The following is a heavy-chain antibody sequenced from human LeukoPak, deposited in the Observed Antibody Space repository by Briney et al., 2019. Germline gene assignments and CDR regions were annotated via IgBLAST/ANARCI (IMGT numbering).Heavy chain of an antibody. Sequence: ASVKVSCKASGYTFNSSYMHWVRQTPGQGLEWMGIINPSDDSTRYAQKFQGRVTMTKDTSTNTVYMHLSSLSSDDTAVYYCARAYYESSAYRHAVYFDYWGQGTLVTVSS. D-gene: IGHD3-22*01. CDR3: ARAYYESSAYRHAVYFDY. J-gene: IGHJ4*02. CDR2: INPSDDST. CDR1: GYTFNSSY. V-gene: IGHV1-46*02.